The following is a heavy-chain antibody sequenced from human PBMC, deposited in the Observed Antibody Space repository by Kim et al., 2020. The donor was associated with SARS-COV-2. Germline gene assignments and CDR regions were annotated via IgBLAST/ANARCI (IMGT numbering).Heavy chain of an antibody. J-gene: IGHJ4*02. D-gene: IGHD1-26*01. CDR3: AGGSGSYYELADY. Sequence: YAQKFQGRVTITADESTSTAYMELGSLRSEDTAVYYCAGGSGSYYELADYWGQGTLVTVSS. V-gene: IGHV1-69*01.